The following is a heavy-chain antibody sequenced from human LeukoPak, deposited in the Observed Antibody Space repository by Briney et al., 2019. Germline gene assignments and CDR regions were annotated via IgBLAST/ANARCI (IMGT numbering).Heavy chain of an antibody. CDR1: GFTFSNFW. J-gene: IGHJ6*02. CDR3: ARGRPFGMDV. V-gene: IGHV3-74*01. CDR2: INSDGNST. Sequence: GGSLRLSCAASGFTFSNFWMYRVRQAPGKGLVWVSRINSDGNSTNYADSVKGRFTISRDNAKNTLYLQMNSLRVEDTAVYYCARGRPFGMDVWGQGTMVTVSS.